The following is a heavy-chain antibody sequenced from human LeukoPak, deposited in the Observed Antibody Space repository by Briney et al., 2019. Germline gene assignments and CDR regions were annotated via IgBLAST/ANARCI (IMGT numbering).Heavy chain of an antibody. V-gene: IGHV3-43D*03. CDR2: ISWDGGSS. J-gene: IGHJ1*01. CDR3: TTGGGPVTTSEEYFKH. CDR1: GFTFDDYA. D-gene: IGHD4-17*01. Sequence: GGSLRLSCAAAGFTFDDYAIHWVRQAPGKGLEWVCLISWDGGSSNYADSVKGRFTISRDNSKNSVYLQMTSLTTEDTALYYCTTGGGPVTTSEEYFKHWGQGTPATVSS.